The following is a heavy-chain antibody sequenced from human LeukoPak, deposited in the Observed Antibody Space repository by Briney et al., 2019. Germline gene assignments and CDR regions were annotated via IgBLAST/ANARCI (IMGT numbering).Heavy chain of an antibody. CDR1: GYTFTTYY. CDR3: GRGRDYDY. J-gene: IGHJ4*02. CDR2: IRPSGGTT. Sequence: ASVKVSCKASGYTFTTYYIHWLRQAPGQGLEWMGVIRPSGGTTIYAQKFQGRVTMTRDTSTSTVYMELRSLRSEDTAVYYCGRGRDYDYWGQGTLVTVSS. V-gene: IGHV1-46*01. D-gene: IGHD4-17*01.